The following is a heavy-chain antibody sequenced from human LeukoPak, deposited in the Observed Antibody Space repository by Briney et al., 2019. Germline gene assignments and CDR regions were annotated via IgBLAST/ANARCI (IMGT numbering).Heavy chain of an antibody. CDR3: ATGLLWFGEDNYGMDV. V-gene: IGHV1-24*01. D-gene: IGHD3-10*01. J-gene: IGHJ6*04. Sequence: ASVKVSCKVSGYILTELSMHWVRQAPGKGLEWMGGFDPEDGETIYAQKFQGRVTMTEDTSTDTAYMELSSLRSEDTAVYYCATGLLWFGEDNYGMDVWGKGTTVTVSS. CDR1: GYILTELS. CDR2: FDPEDGET.